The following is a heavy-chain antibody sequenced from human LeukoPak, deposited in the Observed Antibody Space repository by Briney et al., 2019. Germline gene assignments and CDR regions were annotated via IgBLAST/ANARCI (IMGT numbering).Heavy chain of an antibody. V-gene: IGHV4-4*02. CDR3: AHKFAGSYAFDI. J-gene: IGHJ3*02. CDR1: GGSISSSNW. CDR2: IYHSGST. Sequence: PSGTLSLTCAVSGGSISSSNWWSWVRQPPGKGLEWIGEIYHSGSTNYNPSLKSRVTISVDKSKNQFSLKLSSVTAVDTAVYYCAHKFAGSYAFDIWGQGTMVTVSS.